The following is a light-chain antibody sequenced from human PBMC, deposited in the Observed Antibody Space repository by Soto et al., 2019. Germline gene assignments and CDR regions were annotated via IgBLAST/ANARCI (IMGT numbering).Light chain of an antibody. CDR3: HRYVNLPST. Sequence: DIQMTQSPPSLAASVGDRVTITCQASQDLTNYLNWYQQKPGEAPKLLIYDTITLEEGVPSRFSGGGSGTDFTFTINGLQPEDAAIYSCHRYVNLPSTFDQGTNLEIK. V-gene: IGKV1-33*01. CDR1: QDLTNY. J-gene: IGKJ2*01. CDR2: DTI.